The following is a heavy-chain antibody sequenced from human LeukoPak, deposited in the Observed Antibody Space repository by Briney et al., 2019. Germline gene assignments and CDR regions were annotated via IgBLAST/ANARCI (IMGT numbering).Heavy chain of an antibody. J-gene: IGHJ3*02. CDR1: GFTFSRYA. V-gene: IGHV3-23*01. CDR3: ARSFGYGVDAFDI. CDR2: ISGSGGST. D-gene: IGHD5-18*01. Sequence: GGSLRLSCAASGFTFSRYAMNWVRQAPGKGLEWVSAISGSGGSTYYADSVKGRFTISRDNSKNTLYLQMNSLRAEDTAVYYCARSFGYGVDAFDIWGQGTMVTVSS.